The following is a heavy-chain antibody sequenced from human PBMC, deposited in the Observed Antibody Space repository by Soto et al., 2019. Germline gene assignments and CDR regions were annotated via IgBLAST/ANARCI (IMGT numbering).Heavy chain of an antibody. V-gene: IGHV4-59*01. J-gene: IGHJ3*02. CDR3: AADQISQDAFDI. CDR2: IYYSGST. CDR1: RGSISSYY. Sequence: NPSETLSLTCTVPRGSISSYYWSWIRQPPGKGLEWIGYIYYSGSTNYNPSLKSRVAISVDTSKNQFSLKLSSVTAADTAVYYCAADQISQDAFDIWGQGTMVTVSS.